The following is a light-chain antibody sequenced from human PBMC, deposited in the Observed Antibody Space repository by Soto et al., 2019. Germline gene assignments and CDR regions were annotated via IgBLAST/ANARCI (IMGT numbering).Light chain of an antibody. CDR2: EVS. V-gene: IGLV2-18*01. Sequence: QSALTQPPSVSGSPGQSVTISCTGTSSDVGSYNRVSWYQQPPGTAPKLLIYEVSNRPSGVPDRFSGSKSGNTASLTISGLQAEDEADYYRSLYISSGTVFGGGTKLTVL. CDR1: SSDVGSYNR. J-gene: IGLJ2*01. CDR3: SLYISSGTV.